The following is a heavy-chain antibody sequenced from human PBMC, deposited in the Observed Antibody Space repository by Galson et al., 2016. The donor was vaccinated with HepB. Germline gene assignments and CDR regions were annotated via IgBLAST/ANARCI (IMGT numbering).Heavy chain of an antibody. Sequence: SLRLSCAASGFTFSRYWMSWVRQAPGKGLEWVANMKEDGSETYYVDSVKGRFTISRDNAKKAMYLQMNSLRVEDTAVYYCARDPGNSQKIFDYWGQGTLVTVSS. CDR3: ARDPGNSQKIFDY. J-gene: IGHJ4*02. V-gene: IGHV3-7*04. D-gene: IGHD2/OR15-2a*01. CDR2: MKEDGSET. CDR1: GFTFSRYW.